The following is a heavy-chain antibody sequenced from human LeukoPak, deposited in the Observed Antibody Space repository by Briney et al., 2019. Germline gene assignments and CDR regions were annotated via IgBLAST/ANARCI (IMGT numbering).Heavy chain of an antibody. CDR1: GFTFSSYS. D-gene: IGHD1-7*01. V-gene: IGHV3-21*01. CDR3: ARGTTGTTALFDS. J-gene: IGHJ4*02. CDR2: ISSSSSYI. Sequence: PGGSLRLSCAASGFTFSSYSMNWVRQAPGKGLEWVSSISSSSSYIYYADSVKGRFTISRDNAKNSLYLQMNSLRAKDTAVYYCARGTTGTTALFDSWGQGTLVTVSS.